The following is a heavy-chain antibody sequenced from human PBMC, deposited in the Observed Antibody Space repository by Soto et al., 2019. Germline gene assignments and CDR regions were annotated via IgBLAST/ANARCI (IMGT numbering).Heavy chain of an antibody. Sequence: QVQLVQSGAEVKKPGSSVNVSCKASGGTFSSYAISWVRQAPGQGLEWMGGIIPIFGTANYAQKFQGRVTITADESTSTVDLALSSLSSEDTAVYCCAVVAPHPRHNDWFDPWGKGTLVPVSS. J-gene: IGHJ5*02. D-gene: IGHD2-15*01. V-gene: IGHV1-69*12. CDR2: IIPIFGTA. CDR3: AVVAPHPRHNDWFDP. CDR1: GGTFSSYA.